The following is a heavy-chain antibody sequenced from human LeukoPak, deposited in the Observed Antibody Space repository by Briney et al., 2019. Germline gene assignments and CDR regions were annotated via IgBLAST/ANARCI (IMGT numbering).Heavy chain of an antibody. J-gene: IGHJ4*02. CDR3: ARDRRGYRRIFDY. Sequence: GGSLRLSCAASGFTFSSYWMSWVRQAPGKGLEWVSSISSSSSYIYYADSVKGRFTISRDNAKNSLYLQMNSLRAEDTAVYYCARDRRGYRRIFDYWGQGTLVTVSS. V-gene: IGHV3-21*01. CDR1: GFTFSSYW. CDR2: ISSSSSYI. D-gene: IGHD3-22*01.